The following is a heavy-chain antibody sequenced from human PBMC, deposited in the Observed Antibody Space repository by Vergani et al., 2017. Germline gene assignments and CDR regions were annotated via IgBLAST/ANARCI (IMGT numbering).Heavy chain of an antibody. CDR3: ARVYCRGMSCAGTDYFYHIDV. D-gene: IGHD3/OR15-3a*01. V-gene: IGHV5-10-1*03. CDR2: IDPSDSYT. J-gene: IGHJ6*03. Sequence: EVQLVQSGAEVKKPGASLRISCKGSGYSFTSYWISWVRQMPGKGLEWMGRIDPSDSYTNYSPSFQGHVTISADKSISTAYLQWSSLKASDSAMYYCARVYCRGMSCAGTDYFYHIDVWGKGTTVTVS. CDR1: GYSFTSYW.